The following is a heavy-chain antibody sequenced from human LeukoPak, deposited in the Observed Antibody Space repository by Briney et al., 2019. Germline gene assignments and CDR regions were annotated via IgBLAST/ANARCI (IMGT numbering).Heavy chain of an antibody. CDR3: ASGYSSGWLFDY. Sequence: GASVKVSCKASGYTFTSYAMHWVRRAPGQRLEWMGWINAGNGNTKYSQKFQGRVTITRDTSASTAYMELSRLRSEDTAVYYCASGYSSGWLFDYWGQGTLVTVSS. J-gene: IGHJ4*02. CDR1: GYTFTSYA. V-gene: IGHV1-3*01. CDR2: INAGNGNT. D-gene: IGHD6-19*01.